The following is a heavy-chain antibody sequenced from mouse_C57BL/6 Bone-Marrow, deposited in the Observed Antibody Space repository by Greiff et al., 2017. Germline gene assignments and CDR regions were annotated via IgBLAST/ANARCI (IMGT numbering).Heavy chain of an antibody. Sequence: QVQLQQSGAELVRPGTSVKMSCKASGYTFTNYWIGWAKQRPGHGLEWIGDLYPGGGYTNYNEKFKGKATLTADKSSSTAYMQFSSLTSEDSAIYYWARSGGELLRYWYFDVWGTGTTVTVSS. V-gene: IGHV1-63*01. CDR2: LYPGGGYT. D-gene: IGHD1-1*01. CDR1: GYTFTNYW. J-gene: IGHJ1*03. CDR3: ARSGGELLRYWYFDV.